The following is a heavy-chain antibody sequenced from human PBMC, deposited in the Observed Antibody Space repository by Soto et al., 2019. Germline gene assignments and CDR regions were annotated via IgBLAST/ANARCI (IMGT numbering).Heavy chain of an antibody. V-gene: IGHV3-23*01. J-gene: IGHJ5*02. CDR1: GFIFENLC. Sequence: PXVSLTLSCAASGFIFENLCMSWVRQAPGKGLEWISSISGSGFKKYYADSVKGRFTISRDNSKSTVYLELNNLSAEDTAVYHCAKNQGVELVQLATVDWFDPWGQGSVVTVSS. CDR3: AKNQGVELVQLATVDWFDP. CDR2: ISGSGFKK. D-gene: IGHD1-1*01.